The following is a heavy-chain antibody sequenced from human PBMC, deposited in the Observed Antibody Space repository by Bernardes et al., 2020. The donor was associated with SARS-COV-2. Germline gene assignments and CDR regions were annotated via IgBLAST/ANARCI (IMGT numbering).Heavy chain of an antibody. CDR1: GGSVSSGSYY. D-gene: IGHD6-13*01. CDR2: IYYSGST. Sequence: SETLSLTCTVSGGSVSSGSYYWSWIRQPPGKGLEWIGYIYYSGSTNYNPSLKSRVTISVDTSKNQFSLKLSSVTAADTAVYYCARDLAAAGSYYYYYMDVWGKGTTVTVSS. V-gene: IGHV4-61*01. CDR3: ARDLAAAGSYYYYYMDV. J-gene: IGHJ6*03.